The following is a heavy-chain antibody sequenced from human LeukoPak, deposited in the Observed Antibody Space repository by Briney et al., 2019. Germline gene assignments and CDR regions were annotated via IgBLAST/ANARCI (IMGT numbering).Heavy chain of an antibody. CDR1: GYTFTGYY. Sequence: ASVKVSCKASGYTFTGYYMHWVRQAPGQGLEWMGWINPNSGGTNYAQKFQGRVTMTRDTSISTAYMELSRLRSDDTAVYYCARDRSRGGKNWFDPWGQGTLVTVSS. V-gene: IGHV1-2*02. CDR2: INPNSGGT. J-gene: IGHJ5*02. CDR3: ARDRSRGGKNWFDP. D-gene: IGHD6-25*01.